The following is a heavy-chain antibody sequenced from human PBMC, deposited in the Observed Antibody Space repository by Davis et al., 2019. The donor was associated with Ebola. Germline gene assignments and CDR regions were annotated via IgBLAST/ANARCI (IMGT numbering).Heavy chain of an antibody. CDR1: GFTFSSYW. J-gene: IGHJ4*02. CDR3: AKVRRQLVWGYYFDY. Sequence: GGSLRLSCAASGFTFSSYWMHWVRQAPGKGLEWVSLISGDGGSTYYADSVKGRFTISRDNSKNSLYLQMNSLRTEDTALYYCAKVRRQLVWGYYFDYWGQGTLVTVSS. CDR2: ISGDGGST. D-gene: IGHD6-6*01. V-gene: IGHV3-43*02.